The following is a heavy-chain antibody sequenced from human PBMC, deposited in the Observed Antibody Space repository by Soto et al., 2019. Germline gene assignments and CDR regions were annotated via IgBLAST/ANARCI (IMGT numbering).Heavy chain of an antibody. D-gene: IGHD2-2*01. CDR2: IWYDGSNK. Sequence: GGSLRLSCAASGFTFSSYGMHWVRQAPGKGLEWVAVIWYDGSNKYYADSVKGRFTISRDNSKNTLYLQMNSLRAEDTAVYYCARAAVVPAANYYYYMDVWGKGTTVTVSS. CDR3: ARAAVVPAANYYYYMDV. J-gene: IGHJ6*03. CDR1: GFTFSSYG. V-gene: IGHV3-33*01.